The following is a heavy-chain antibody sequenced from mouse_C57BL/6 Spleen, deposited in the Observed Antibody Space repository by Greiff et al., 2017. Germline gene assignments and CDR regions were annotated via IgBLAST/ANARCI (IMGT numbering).Heavy chain of an antibody. CDR1: GYTFTSYW. V-gene: IGHV1-55*01. J-gene: IGHJ3*01. CDR2: IYPGSGST. Sequence: VKLQQPGAELVKPGASVKMSCKASGYTFTSYWITWVKQRPGQGLEWIGDIYPGSGSTNYNEKFKSKATLTVDTSSSTAYMQLSSLTSEDSAVYYCAINYDYDEGFAYWGQGTLVTVSA. CDR3: AINYDYDEGFAY. D-gene: IGHD2-4*01.